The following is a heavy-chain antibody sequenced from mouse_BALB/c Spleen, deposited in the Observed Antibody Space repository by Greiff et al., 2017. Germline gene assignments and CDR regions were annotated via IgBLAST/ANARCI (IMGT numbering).Heavy chain of an antibody. CDR3: ARQDDYDENAMDY. J-gene: IGHJ4*01. D-gene: IGHD2-4*01. CDR2: INSNGGST. V-gene: IGHV5-6-2*01. Sequence: EVQGVESGGGLVKLGGSLKLSCAASGFTFSSYYMSWVRQTPEKRLELVAAINSNGGSTYYPDTVKGRFTISRDNAKNTLYLQMSSLKSEDTALYYCARQDDYDENAMDYWGQGTSVTVSS. CDR1: GFTFSSYY.